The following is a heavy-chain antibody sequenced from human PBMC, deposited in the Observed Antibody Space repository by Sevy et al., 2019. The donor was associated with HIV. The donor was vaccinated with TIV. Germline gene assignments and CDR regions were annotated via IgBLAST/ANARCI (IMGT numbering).Heavy chain of an antibody. CDR1: GFTFHDYA. V-gene: IGHV3-30*03. D-gene: IGHD2-21*01. CDR2: ISYDERDI. J-gene: IGHJ4*02. Sequence: GGSLRLSCAASGFTFHDYAMRWVRQAPGKGLEWLSYISYDERDIYYLDSVRGRFSVSRDNSKQTLFLQMDSLGPEDTAIYYCARRDVNHQFLLDYWGQGILVTVSS. CDR3: ARRDVNHQFLLDY.